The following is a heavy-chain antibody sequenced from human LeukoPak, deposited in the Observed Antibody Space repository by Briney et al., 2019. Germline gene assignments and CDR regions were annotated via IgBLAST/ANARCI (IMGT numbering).Heavy chain of an antibody. D-gene: IGHD2-2*01. J-gene: IGHJ6*04. V-gene: IGHV1-69*01. CDR3: ARDLGYCSSTSCYGYYYGMDV. Sequence: SVKVSCKASGGTFSSYAIGWVRQAPGQGLEWMGGIIPIFGTANYAQKFQGRVTITADESTSTAYMELSSLRSEDTAVYYCARDLGYCSSTSCYGYYYGMDVWGKGTTVTVSS. CDR1: GGTFSSYA. CDR2: IIPIFGTA.